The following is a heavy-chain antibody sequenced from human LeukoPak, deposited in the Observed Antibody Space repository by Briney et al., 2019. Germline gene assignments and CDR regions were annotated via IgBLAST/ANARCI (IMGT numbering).Heavy chain of an antibody. CDR2: IYYSGST. J-gene: IGHJ4*02. V-gene: IGHV4-39*07. CDR3: ATTSVGVLPPDDSSGWYWDY. D-gene: IGHD6-19*01. CDR1: GGSISSSSYY. Sequence: SETLSLTCTVSGGSISSSSYYWGWIRQPPGKGLEWIGSIYYSGSTYYYPSLKSRVTISIDTSKNQFSLKLSSVTAADTAVYYCATTSVGVLPPDDSSGWYWDYWGQGTLVTVSS.